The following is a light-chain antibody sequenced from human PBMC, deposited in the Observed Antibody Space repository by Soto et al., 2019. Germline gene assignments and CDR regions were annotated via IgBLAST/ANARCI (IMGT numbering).Light chain of an antibody. Sequence: DIQMTQSPSTLPASVGDRVTITCRASQSISSWLAWYQQKPGKAPKLLIYKASSLESGVPSRFSGSGSGTEITLTISSLQPDDFATYYCQQYNTYSPRNPFGQGTKVDIK. CDR1: QSISSW. CDR3: QQYNTYSPRNP. V-gene: IGKV1-5*03. CDR2: KAS. J-gene: IGKJ1*01.